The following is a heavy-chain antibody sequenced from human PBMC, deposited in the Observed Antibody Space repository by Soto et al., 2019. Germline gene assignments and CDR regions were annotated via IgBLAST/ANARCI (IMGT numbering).Heavy chain of an antibody. V-gene: IGHV4-30-4*01. D-gene: IGHD3-10*01. CDR2: IYYSGTT. CDR1: GGSISSADSY. CDR3: ARDAAHYYDSRSGLDG. J-gene: IGHJ6*02. Sequence: QVQLQESGPGLVKPSQTLSLTCSVSGGSISSADSYWNWIRQPPGKGLEWIGYIYYSGTTYYNPSLESRLTISIDTSKNQFSLKLSSVTAADTAVYYCARDAAHYYDSRSGLDGWGQGTTVTVSS.